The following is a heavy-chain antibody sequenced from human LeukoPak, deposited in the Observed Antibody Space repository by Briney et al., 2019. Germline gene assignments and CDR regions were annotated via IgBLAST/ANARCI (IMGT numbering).Heavy chain of an antibody. D-gene: IGHD1-26*01. CDR2: FDPEHGEP. Sequence: DSVKVSCKVSGYTLIELSMHWVRQAPGKGLEWMGNFDPEHGEPIYAQRFQGRVTMTEDTSTDTAYMELSSLRSEDTAVYYCATHLGATLFDYWGQGTLVTVSS. CDR1: GYTLIELS. CDR3: ATHLGATLFDY. V-gene: IGHV1-24*01. J-gene: IGHJ4*02.